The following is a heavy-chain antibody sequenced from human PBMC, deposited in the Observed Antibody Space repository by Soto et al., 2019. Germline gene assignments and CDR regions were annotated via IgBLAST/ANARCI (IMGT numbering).Heavy chain of an antibody. J-gene: IGHJ4*02. V-gene: IGHV3-66*01. Sequence: GGSLRLSCAASGFTVSSNYMSWVRQAPGKGLEWVSVIYSGGSTYYADSVKGRFTISRDNSKNTLYLQMNSLRAEDTAVYYCAREGRAAMVRGVIDYWGQGTLVTVSS. D-gene: IGHD3-10*01. CDR1: GFTVSSNY. CDR3: AREGRAAMVRGVIDY. CDR2: IYSGGST.